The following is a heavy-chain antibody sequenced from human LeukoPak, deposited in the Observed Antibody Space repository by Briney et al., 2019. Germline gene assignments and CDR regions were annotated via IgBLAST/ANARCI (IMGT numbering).Heavy chain of an antibody. CDR2: IKSDGSST. J-gene: IGHJ6*02. CDR1: GFTFSSYW. V-gene: IGHV3-74*01. D-gene: IGHD4-17*01. CDR3: ARDLNYGDYIGRYYYGMDV. Sequence: GGSLRLSCAASGFTFSSYWMHWVRHAPGKGLVWVSRIKSDGSSTSNTDSVKGRFTISRDNAKNTLYLQMNSLRAEDTAVYYCARDLNYGDYIGRYYYGMDVWGQGTTVTVSS.